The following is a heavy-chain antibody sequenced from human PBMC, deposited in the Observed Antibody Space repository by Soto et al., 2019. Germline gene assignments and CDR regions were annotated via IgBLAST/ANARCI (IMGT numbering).Heavy chain of an antibody. J-gene: IGHJ4*02. V-gene: IGHV3-23*01. Sequence: GGSLRLSCVTSRFSFNTFAMSWVRQAPGKGLEWVSAINGGGENTYYADSVKGRFTISRDNAKNSLYLQMNSLRAEDTAVYYCARSSGYSNTNDYWGQGTLVTVSS. CDR1: RFSFNTFA. CDR2: INGGGENT. CDR3: ARSSGYSNTNDY. D-gene: IGHD3-22*01.